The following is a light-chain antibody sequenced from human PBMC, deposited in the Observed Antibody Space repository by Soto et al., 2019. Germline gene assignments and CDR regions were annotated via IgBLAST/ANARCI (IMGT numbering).Light chain of an antibody. CDR3: QQYFNTPIT. CDR2: WSS. J-gene: IGKJ5*01. V-gene: IGKV4-1*01. Sequence: DIVMTQSPASLAVSLGARATINCKSSQSLLYSSNNKNYLAWYQQKPGQPPKLLIYWSSTRESGLPDRFSGSGSGTDFTLTISSLQAEDVAIYYCQQYFNTPITFGPGTRLEIK. CDR1: QSLLYSSNNKNY.